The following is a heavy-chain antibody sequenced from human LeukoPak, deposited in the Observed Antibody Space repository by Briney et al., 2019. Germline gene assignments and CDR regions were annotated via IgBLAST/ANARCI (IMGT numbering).Heavy chain of an antibody. CDR3: ARDSASGWYHDY. Sequence: GGSLRLSCAASGFTVSSNYMSWVRQAPGKGLEWVSVIYSGGSTSYADSVTGRFTISRDKSKNTLYLQMNSLRAEDTAVYYCARDSASGWYHDYWGQGTLVTVSS. CDR1: GFTVSSNY. CDR2: IYSGGST. J-gene: IGHJ4*02. V-gene: IGHV3-53*01. D-gene: IGHD6-19*01.